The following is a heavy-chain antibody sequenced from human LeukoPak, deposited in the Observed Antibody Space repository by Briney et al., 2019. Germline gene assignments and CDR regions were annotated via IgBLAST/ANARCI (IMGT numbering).Heavy chain of an antibody. CDR1: GGSISSHH. CDR3: ARDQGYCSGVTCCSRWFDP. CDR2: IYYNGSS. V-gene: IGHV4-59*11. J-gene: IGHJ5*02. D-gene: IGHD2-15*01. Sequence: SETLSLTCTVSGGSISSHHWNWIRQAPGTGLEWIGCIYYNGSSNYTPSLSSRVNMSVATSKNQFSLKLSSVTAADTAVYYCARDQGYCSGVTCCSRWFDPWGQGTLVTVSS.